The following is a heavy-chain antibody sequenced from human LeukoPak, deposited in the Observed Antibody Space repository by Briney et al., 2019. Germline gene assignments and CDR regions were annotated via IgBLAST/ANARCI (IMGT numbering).Heavy chain of an antibody. CDR2: IYYSGST. J-gene: IGHJ5*02. CDR3: ARGGVTHPNWFDP. CDR1: GGSISSYY. Sequence: PSETLSLTCTVSGGSISSYYWSWIRQPPGKGLEWIGYIYYSGSTNYNPSLKSRVTISVDTSKNQFSLKLSSVTAADTAVYYCARGGVTHPNWFDPWGQGTLVTVSS. V-gene: IGHV4-59*01. D-gene: IGHD4-23*01.